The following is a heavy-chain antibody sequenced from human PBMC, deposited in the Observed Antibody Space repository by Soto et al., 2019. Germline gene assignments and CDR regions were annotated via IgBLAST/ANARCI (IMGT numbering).Heavy chain of an antibody. CDR3: VRETAYYFDY. CDR2: ISSSGDRT. J-gene: IGHJ4*02. CDR1: GFTFSGYY. Sequence: PGGSLRLSCAASGFTFSGYYMSWIRQAPGKGLECISYISSSGDRTKYADSVKGRFTISRDNAKKSLFLQMNSLRAEDTAVYYCVRETAYYFDYWGQGT. D-gene: IGHD1-1*01. V-gene: IGHV3-11*05.